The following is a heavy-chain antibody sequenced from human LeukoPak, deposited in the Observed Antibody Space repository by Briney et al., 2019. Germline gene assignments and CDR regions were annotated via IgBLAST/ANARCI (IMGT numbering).Heavy chain of an antibody. J-gene: IGHJ5*02. D-gene: IGHD4-17*01. CDR1: GYTFSDYS. CDR3: ARVTTVTRSPWSWGPKKIGQEVNWFDP. V-gene: IGHV1-18*01. Sequence: ASVKVSCKASGYTFSDYSITWVRQAPGQGLEWMGWISPYNADTNYAQNFQGRVTVTTDRSTRTGYMELRNLRSDDTAVYYCARVTTVTRSPWSWGPKKIGQEVNWFDPWGQGTLITVS. CDR2: ISPYNADT.